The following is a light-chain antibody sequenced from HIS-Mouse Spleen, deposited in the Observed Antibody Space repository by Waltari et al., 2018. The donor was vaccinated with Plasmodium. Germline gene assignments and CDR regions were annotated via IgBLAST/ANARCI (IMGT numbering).Light chain of an antibody. CDR2: EGS. Sequence: QSALTQPAPVSGSPGQSITIPCTGTSSAVGRYNLVSWYQQHPGKAPKLMIYEGSKRPSGVSNRFSGSKSGNTASLTISGLQAEDEADYYCCSYAGSSTYVFGTGTKVTVL. V-gene: IGLV2-23*01. CDR1: SSAVGRYNL. CDR3: CSYAGSSTYV. J-gene: IGLJ1*01.